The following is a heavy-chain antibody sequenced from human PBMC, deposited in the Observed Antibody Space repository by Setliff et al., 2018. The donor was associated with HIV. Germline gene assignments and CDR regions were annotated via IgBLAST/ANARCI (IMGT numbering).Heavy chain of an antibody. J-gene: IGHJ3*01. D-gene: IGHD4-17*01. V-gene: IGHV4-59*08. CDR1: GGSISSYY. CDR2: IYYTGRT. Sequence: SETLSLTCTVFGGSISSYYWSWIRQPPGKGLEWIGYIYYTGRTNYNPSLKSRVTVSVATSKNQFSLKLSSVTAADTAVYYCARHRLARRRGTTVTTVGALDVWGQGTMVTVSS. CDR3: ARHRLARRRGTTVTTVGALDV.